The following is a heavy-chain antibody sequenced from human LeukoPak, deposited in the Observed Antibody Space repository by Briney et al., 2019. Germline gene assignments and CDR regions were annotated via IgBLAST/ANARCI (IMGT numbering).Heavy chain of an antibody. CDR2: ISDSGEYT. Sequence: GGSLRLSCAASGFTLSSFAMSWVRQAPGRGLEWVSGISDSGEYTYYADSVKGRFTISRDNSKNTLYLQMNSLRAEDTAVYYCAKDRRAGGFDWLLYFDYWGQGTLVTVSS. J-gene: IGHJ4*02. D-gene: IGHD3-9*01. CDR1: GFTLSSFA. CDR3: AKDRRAGGFDWLLYFDY. V-gene: IGHV3-23*01.